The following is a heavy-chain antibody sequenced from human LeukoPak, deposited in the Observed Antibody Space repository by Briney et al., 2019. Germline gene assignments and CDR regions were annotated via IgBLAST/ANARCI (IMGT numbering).Heavy chain of an antibody. D-gene: IGHD1-26*01. CDR2: IYHSGST. J-gene: IGHJ4*02. V-gene: IGHV4-38-2*02. CDR3: ARDLGYSGSYFVY. CDR1: GFAISGGYY. Sequence: SETLSLTCAVSGFAISGGYYWGWIRQPPGKGLEWIGYIYHSGSTYYNPSLNSRVTISVDRSKNQFSLKLTSVTAADTAVYYCARDLGYSGSYFVYWGRGTLVTVSS.